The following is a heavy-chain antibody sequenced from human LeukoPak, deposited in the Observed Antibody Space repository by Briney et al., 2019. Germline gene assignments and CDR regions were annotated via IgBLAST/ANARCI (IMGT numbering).Heavy chain of an antibody. J-gene: IGHJ6*02. D-gene: IGHD3-3*01. CDR2: MNPNSGNT. V-gene: IGHV1-8*01. CDR1: GYTFTSYD. CDR3: ARQESSYDFWSGYYRLYYYYGMDV. Sequence: ASVKVSCKASGYTFTSYDINWVRQATGQGLEWMGWMNPNSGNTGYAQKFQGRVTMTRNTSISTAYMELSSLRSEDTAVYYCARQESSYDFWSGYYRLYYYYGMDVWGQGTTVTVSS.